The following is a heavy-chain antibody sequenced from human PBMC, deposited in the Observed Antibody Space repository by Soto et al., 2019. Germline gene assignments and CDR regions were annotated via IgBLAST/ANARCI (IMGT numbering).Heavy chain of an antibody. Sequence: EVQLLESGGGLVQPGGSLRLSCVASGFTFSSYAMSWVRQAPGRGLECVSSIDGSGAGTYYSDSVRGRFTISRDNSKNTLXLQMXXXXXXXTAVYYXAKGXXXTXSRQGWDYWGQGTLVTVSS. J-gene: IGHJ4*02. CDR3: AKGXXXTXSRQGWDY. CDR2: IDGSGAGT. CDR1: GFTFSSYA. D-gene: IGHD2-15*01. V-gene: IGHV3-23*01.